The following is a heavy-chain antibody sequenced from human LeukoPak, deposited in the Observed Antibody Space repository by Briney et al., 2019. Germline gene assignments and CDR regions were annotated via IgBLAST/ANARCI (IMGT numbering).Heavy chain of an antibody. CDR1: GFTFDDYA. CDR2: ISWNSGSI. V-gene: IGHV3-9*01. D-gene: IGHD1-1*01. Sequence: SGGSLRLSCAASGFTFDDYAMHWVRQAPGKGLEWVSGISWNSGSIGYADSVKGRFTISRDNAKNTLYVQMNSLTAEDTAIYYCAKATGNLGNWGQGTLVTVSS. J-gene: IGHJ4*02. CDR3: AKATGNLGN.